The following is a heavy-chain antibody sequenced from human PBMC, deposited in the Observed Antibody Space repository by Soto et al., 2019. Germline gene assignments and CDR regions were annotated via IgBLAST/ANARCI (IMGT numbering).Heavy chain of an antibody. J-gene: IGHJ4*02. CDR2: ISSSGAYA. CDR1: TNYS. D-gene: IGHD4-17*01. Sequence: EVQVVESGGGLVHPGDSLRLSCTAFTNYSVNWVRQAPGKGVEWVSSISSSGAYAYYADLVRGRFTISRDNAKNSVDLQMNSLRAEDTAVYYCVRGYGDYEGFQYWGQGTRVTVSS. V-gene: IGHV3-21*01. CDR3: VRGYGDYEGFQY.